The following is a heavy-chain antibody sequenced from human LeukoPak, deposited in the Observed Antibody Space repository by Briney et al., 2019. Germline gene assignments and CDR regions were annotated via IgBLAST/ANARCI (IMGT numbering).Heavy chain of an antibody. CDR2: IYYSGST. CDR3: ARDPNYYDSSGYSEYFQH. CDR1: GGSISSSSYY. J-gene: IGHJ1*01. Sequence: SETLSLTCTVSGGSISSSSYYWGWIRQPPGKGLEWIGSIYYSGSTYYNPSLKSRVTISVDTSKNQFSLKLSSVTAADTAVYHCARDPNYYDSSGYSEYFQHWGQGTLVTVSS. D-gene: IGHD3-22*01. V-gene: IGHV4-39*02.